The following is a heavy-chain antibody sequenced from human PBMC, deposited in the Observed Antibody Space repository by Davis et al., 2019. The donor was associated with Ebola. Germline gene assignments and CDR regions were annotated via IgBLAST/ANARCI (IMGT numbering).Heavy chain of an antibody. Sequence: ASVKVSCKASGYTFTGYYLHWVRQAPGQGLEWMGRIKPYSGGTNYAEKFQGRVTMTRDTSISTAYMELSRLRSDDTAVYYCARGGQGVGAGRWLDPWGQGNLVIVSS. CDR3: ARGGQGVGAGRWLDP. J-gene: IGHJ5*02. CDR2: IKPYSGGT. V-gene: IGHV1-2*06. CDR1: GYTFTGYY. D-gene: IGHD1-26*01.